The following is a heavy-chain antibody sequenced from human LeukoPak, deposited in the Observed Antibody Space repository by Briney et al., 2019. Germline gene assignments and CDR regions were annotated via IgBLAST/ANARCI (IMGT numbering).Heavy chain of an antibody. V-gene: IGHV3-7*01. CDR2: INQYRSVK. CDR1: GFTFSNYS. Sequence: PVGSLRLSCAASGFTFSNYSMTWVRQVPGNGLDWVGNINQYRSVKYYVDAVKGRFTISRDNAKNSLYLQMNSLRAEDTALYSCPRDCCASGSNDIWGQATMVTVYS. CDR3: PRDCCASGSNDI. D-gene: IGHD3-10*01. J-gene: IGHJ3*02.